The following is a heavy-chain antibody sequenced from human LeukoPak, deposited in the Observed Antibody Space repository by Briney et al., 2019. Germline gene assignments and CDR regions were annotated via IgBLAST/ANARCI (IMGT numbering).Heavy chain of an antibody. CDR1: GFTFSNDA. CDR3: ARAPRPAFWSGYYEY. D-gene: IGHD3-3*01. J-gene: IGHJ4*02. V-gene: IGHV3-7*01. CDR2: IKQDGSVE. Sequence: GGSLRLSCAASGFTFSNDAMTWVRQVPGKGLEWVANIKQDGSVEYYVDSVKGRFTISRDNAKNSLYLQMNSLTGEDTAVYYCARAPRPAFWSGYYEYWGQGTLVTVSS.